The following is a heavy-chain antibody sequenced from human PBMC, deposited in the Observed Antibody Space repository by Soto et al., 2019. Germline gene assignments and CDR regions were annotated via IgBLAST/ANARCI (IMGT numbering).Heavy chain of an antibody. CDR1: DGSISSRGCC. V-gene: IGHV4-30-2*01. CDR2: IYHSGST. D-gene: IGHD6-13*01. J-gene: IGHJ5*01. CDR3: ARGRPQLVNHHAFDVWGQGTMVTVSSGKKKRASVEVYCKASGYNWFDS. Sequence: SETLSLTCAVADGSISSRGCCWIWNRQPPGKGLEWNGYIYHSGSTYYNPSLKSRVTISVDTSKNQFSLRLSSVTAADTAVYYCARGRPQLVNHHAFDVWGQGTMVTVSSGKKKRASVEVYCKASGYNWFDSWGQGTLVTVSS.